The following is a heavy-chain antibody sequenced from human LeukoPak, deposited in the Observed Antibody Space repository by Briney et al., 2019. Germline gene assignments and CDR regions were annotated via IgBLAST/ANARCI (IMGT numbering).Heavy chain of an antibody. J-gene: IGHJ4*02. CDR1: GFTFSSYS. V-gene: IGHV3-21*01. CDR3: ASPLGGYCSSTSCPPAY. Sequence: GGSLRLSCAASGFTFSSYSMNWVRQAPGKGLGWVSSISSSSSYIYYADSVKGRFTISRDNAKNSLYLQMNSLRAEDTAVYYCASPLGGYCSSTSCPPAYWGQGTLVTVSS. D-gene: IGHD2-2*01. CDR2: ISSSSSYI.